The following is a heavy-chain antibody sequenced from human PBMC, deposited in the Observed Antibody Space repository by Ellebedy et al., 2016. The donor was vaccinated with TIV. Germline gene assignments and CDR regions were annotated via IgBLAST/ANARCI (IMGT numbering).Heavy chain of an antibody. J-gene: IGHJ6*02. CDR1: GFTFSSYA. Sequence: GESLKISCAASGFTFSSYAMSWVRQAPGKGLEWISYISSSGSTIHYADSVKGRFTISRDNAKNLLYLQMNTLRAEDTAVYYCATSGYSDTWLFRGMDVWGQGTTVTVSS. V-gene: IGHV3-48*04. CDR2: ISSSGSTI. D-gene: IGHD6-13*01. CDR3: ATSGYSDTWLFRGMDV.